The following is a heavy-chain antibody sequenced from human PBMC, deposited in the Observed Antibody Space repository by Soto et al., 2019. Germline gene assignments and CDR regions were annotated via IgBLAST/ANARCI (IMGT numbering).Heavy chain of an antibody. CDR3: TPDPGYYYDSTGYHYFDY. CDR1: GFTFGDYW. D-gene: IGHD3-22*01. CDR2: IRSRADGGTT. J-gene: IGHJ4*02. Sequence: PGGSLRLSCAASGFTFGDYWMTWFRQAPGKGLEWVGRIRSRADGGTTEYAAPVKGRFTISRDDSKSMPYLQMNSLKTEDTAMYYCTPDPGYYYDSTGYHYFDYWGQGTLVTVSS. V-gene: IGHV3-15*01.